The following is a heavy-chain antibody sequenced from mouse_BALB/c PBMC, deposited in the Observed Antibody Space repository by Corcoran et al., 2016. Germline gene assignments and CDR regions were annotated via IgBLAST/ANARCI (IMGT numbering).Heavy chain of an antibody. Sequence: EVQLQQSGAELVKPGASVKLSCTASGFNIKDTYMHWVKQRPEQGLEWIGRIDPANGNTKYDPKFQGKATITADTSSNTAYLQLSSLTSEDTAVYYCVPAYYGNMDYWGQGTSVTVSS. CDR2: IDPANGNT. CDR1: GFNIKDTY. V-gene: IGHV14-3*02. CDR3: VPAYYGNMDY. J-gene: IGHJ4*01. D-gene: IGHD2-10*01.